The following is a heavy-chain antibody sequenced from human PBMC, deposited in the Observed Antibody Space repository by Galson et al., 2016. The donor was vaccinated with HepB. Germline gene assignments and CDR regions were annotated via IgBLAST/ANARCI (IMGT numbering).Heavy chain of an antibody. CDR1: GLTFSKSN. CDR3: AGAWK. Sequence: YLRLSCAGSGLTFSKSNLGWLRQAPGQGLEWVSDLHGDGTTYYTDSVQGRFAISRDDSKNTLYLQMNTLRAEDTGIYYCAGAWKWGQGTMVTVS. D-gene: IGHD1-1*01. J-gene: IGHJ3*01. CDR2: LHGDGTT. V-gene: IGHV3-23*01.